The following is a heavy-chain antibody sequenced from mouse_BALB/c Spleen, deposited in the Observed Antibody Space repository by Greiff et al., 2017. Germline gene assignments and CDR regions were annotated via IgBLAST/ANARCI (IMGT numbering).Heavy chain of an antibody. CDR1: GDSITSGY. Sequence: EVKVEESGPSLVKPSQTLSLTCSVTGDSITSGYWNWIRKFPGNKLEYMGYISYSGSTYYNPSLKSRISITRDTSKNQYYLQLNSVTTEDTATYYCARLGYGSSWFAYWGQGTLVTVSA. J-gene: IGHJ3*01. CDR3: ARLGYGSSWFAY. V-gene: IGHV3-8*02. CDR2: ISYSGST. D-gene: IGHD1-1*01.